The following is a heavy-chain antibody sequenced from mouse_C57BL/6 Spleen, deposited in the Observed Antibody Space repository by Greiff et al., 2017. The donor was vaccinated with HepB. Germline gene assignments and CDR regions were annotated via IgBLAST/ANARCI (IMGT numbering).Heavy chain of an antibody. Sequence: QVQLQRSGAELARPGASVKLSCKASGYTFTSYGISWVKQRTGQGLEWIGEIYPRSGNTYYNEKFKGKATLTADKSSSTAYMELRSLTSEDSAVYFCARIQGRLLSLYYAMDYWGQGTSVTVSS. CDR1: GYTFTSYG. J-gene: IGHJ4*01. V-gene: IGHV1-81*01. D-gene: IGHD2-1*01. CDR2: IYPRSGNT. CDR3: ARIQGRLLSLYYAMDY.